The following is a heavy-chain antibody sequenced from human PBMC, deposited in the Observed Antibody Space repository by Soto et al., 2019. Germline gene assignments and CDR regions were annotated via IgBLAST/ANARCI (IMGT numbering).Heavy chain of an antibody. D-gene: IGHD2-8*02. CDR2: ISAYNGNT. V-gene: IGHV1-18*01. CDR3: ARAPIYCTGGNCYDGYFDY. CDR1: GYTFTIYG. Sequence: QVQLVQSGAEVKKPGASVKVSCKASGYTFTIYGISWVRQAPGQGLEWMGWISAYNGNTNYAQNLQGRVTMTTDTSTSTAYMELRSLRSDDTAMYYCARAPIYCTGGNCYDGYFDYWGQGTLVTVSS. J-gene: IGHJ4*02.